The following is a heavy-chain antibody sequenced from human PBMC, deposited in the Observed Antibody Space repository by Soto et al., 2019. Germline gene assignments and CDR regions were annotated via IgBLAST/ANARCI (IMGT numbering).Heavy chain of an antibody. CDR1: GFTISSYA. D-gene: IGHD3-3*01. Sequence: QVQLAESGGGVVQPGRSLRLSCAASGFTISSYAMHWVRQAPGKGLEWVAVISYDGSNKYYADSVKGRFTISRDNSKNTLYLQMNSLRAEDTAVYYCARYYDYWSGFDYWGQGTLVTVSS. CDR3: ARYYDYWSGFDY. CDR2: ISYDGSNK. J-gene: IGHJ4*02. V-gene: IGHV3-30-3*01.